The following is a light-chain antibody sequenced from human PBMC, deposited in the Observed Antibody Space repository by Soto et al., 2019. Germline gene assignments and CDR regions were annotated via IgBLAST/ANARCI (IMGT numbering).Light chain of an antibody. Sequence: DIQVAQSPSTLSASVGDRVTITCRASQSISTWLAWYQHKPGTAPKLLIYKASTLDRGVSSRFSSSGSQTEFTLTISSLQPEDSATYYCQQYSSYSPWLFGQGTKVEI. V-gene: IGKV1-5*03. CDR3: QQYSSYSPWL. CDR1: QSISTW. CDR2: KAS. J-gene: IGKJ1*01.